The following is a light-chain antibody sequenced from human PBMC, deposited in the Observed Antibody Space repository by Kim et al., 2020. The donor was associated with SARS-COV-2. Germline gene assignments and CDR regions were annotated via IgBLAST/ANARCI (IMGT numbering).Light chain of an antibody. CDR2: DTS. CDR1: QSVSSY. V-gene: IGKV3-11*01. CDR3: QQRTNWL. J-gene: IGKJ2*01. Sequence: TLAFSPWERAALSCRASQSVSSYFAWYQHKPGQAPRLLIYDTSKRATGTPARFSGSGSGTDFTLTIRSLESEDSAIYYCQQRTNWLFGQGTKLEI.